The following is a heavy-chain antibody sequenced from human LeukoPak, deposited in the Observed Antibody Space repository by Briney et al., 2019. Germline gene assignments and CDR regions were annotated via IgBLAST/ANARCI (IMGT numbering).Heavy chain of an antibody. Sequence: KPWETLSLTCAVYGGSFSGYYWSWIRQPPGKGLEWIGEINHSGSTNYNPSLKSRVTISVDTSKNQFSLKLSSVTAADTAVYYCARRWSGYSYGYWVVPAFDIWGQGTMVTVSS. J-gene: IGHJ3*02. V-gene: IGHV4-34*01. D-gene: IGHD5-18*01. CDR1: GGSFSGYY. CDR3: ARRWSGYSYGYWVVPAFDI. CDR2: INHSGST.